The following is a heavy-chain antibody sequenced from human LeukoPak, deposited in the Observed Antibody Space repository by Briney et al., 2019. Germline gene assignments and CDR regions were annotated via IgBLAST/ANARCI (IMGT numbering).Heavy chain of an antibody. CDR3: AKLVNYDFWSGYHLDY. J-gene: IGHJ4*02. V-gene: IGHV3-23*01. D-gene: IGHD3-3*01. CDR1: GFTFSSYW. Sequence: GGSLRLSCAASGFTFSSYWMSWVRQAPGKRLEWVSAISGSGGSTYYADSVKGRFTISRDNSKNTLYLQMNSLRAEDTAVYYCAKLVNYDFWSGYHLDYWGQGTLVTVSS. CDR2: ISGSGGST.